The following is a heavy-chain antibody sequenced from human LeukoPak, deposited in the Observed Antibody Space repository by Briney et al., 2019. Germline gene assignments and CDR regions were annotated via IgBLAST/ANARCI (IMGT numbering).Heavy chain of an antibody. V-gene: IGHV3-23*01. Sequence: GGSLRLTCAASGFTFSSYAMSWVRQAPGKGLEWVSAISGSGGSTYYADSVKGRFTISRDNSKNTLYLQMNSLRAEDTAVYYCAKDLSDSNDAFDIWGQGTMVTVSS. D-gene: IGHD3-16*02. CDR3: AKDLSDSNDAFDI. CDR1: GFTFSSYA. CDR2: ISGSGGST. J-gene: IGHJ3*02.